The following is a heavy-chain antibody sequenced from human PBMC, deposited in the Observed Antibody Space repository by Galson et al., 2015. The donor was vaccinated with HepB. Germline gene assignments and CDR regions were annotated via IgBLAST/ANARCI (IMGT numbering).Heavy chain of an antibody. J-gene: IGHJ4*02. Sequence: SCKASGYRFTNYGMHWVRQAPGKGLEWVAVISPDGGNKFYADSVKGRFTISRDNSKNTLYLQMNSLRTEDTAVYYCAKDPQYDIGVIAHWGQGTLVTVSS. V-gene: IGHV3-30*18. D-gene: IGHD3-10*01. CDR2: ISPDGGNK. CDR1: GYRFTNYG. CDR3: AKDPQYDIGVIAH.